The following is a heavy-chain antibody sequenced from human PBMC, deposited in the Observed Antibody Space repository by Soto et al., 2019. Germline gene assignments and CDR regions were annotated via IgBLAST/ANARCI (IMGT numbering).Heavy chain of an antibody. CDR2: IRSKANSYAT. CDR1: GFTFSGSA. J-gene: IGHJ4*02. Sequence: GGSLRLSCAASGFTFSGSAMHWVRQASGKGLEWVGRIRSKANSYATAYAASVKGRFTISRDDSKNTAYLQMNSLKTEDTAVYYCTRQRVGDSSYMYYFDYWGQGTLVTVS. CDR3: TRQRVGDSSYMYYFDY. V-gene: IGHV3-73*01. D-gene: IGHD6-6*01.